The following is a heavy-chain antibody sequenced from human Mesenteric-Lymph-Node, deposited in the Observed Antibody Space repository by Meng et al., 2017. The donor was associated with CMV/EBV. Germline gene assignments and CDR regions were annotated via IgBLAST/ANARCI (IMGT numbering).Heavy chain of an antibody. CDR3: ARARVNYYGSGSYGWFDP. V-gene: IGHV1-69*01. CDR1: FSSDA. D-gene: IGHD3-10*01. Sequence: FSSDAISWVRQAPGQGLEWMGGIIPIFGTANYAQKFQGRVTITADESTSTAYMELSSLRSEDTAVYYCARARVNYYGSGSYGWFDPWGQGTLVTVSS. CDR2: IIPIFGTA. J-gene: IGHJ5*02.